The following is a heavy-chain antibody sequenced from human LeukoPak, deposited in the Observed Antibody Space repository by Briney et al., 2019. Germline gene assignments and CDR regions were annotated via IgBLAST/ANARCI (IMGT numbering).Heavy chain of an antibody. CDR2: TSSDGDK. D-gene: IGHD3-16*01. J-gene: IGHJ4*02. V-gene: IGHV3-30*04. CDR3: ARERGIRALYFDN. CDR1: GFTFISYT. Sequence: PGGSLTLSCAASGFTFISYTMHWVRQAPGKGLEWVALTSSDGDKYFADSVQGRFTISRDNSRNTVYLQLGSLRPDDTAVYYCARERGIRALYFDNWGQGTLVTVSS.